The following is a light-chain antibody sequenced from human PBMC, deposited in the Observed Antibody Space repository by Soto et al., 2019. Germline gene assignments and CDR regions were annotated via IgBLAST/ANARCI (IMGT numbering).Light chain of an antibody. CDR2: EVT. V-gene: IGLV2-14*01. Sequence: QSALTQPASVSGSPGQSITISCTGTSSDVGHSKYVSWYQQHPGKAPKLIIYEVTNRPSGVSSRFSGSKSGNTASLTISGLQADDEADYYCNSFTTTSTYVLGTGTKLTVL. CDR3: NSFTTTSTYV. CDR1: SSDVGHSKY. J-gene: IGLJ1*01.